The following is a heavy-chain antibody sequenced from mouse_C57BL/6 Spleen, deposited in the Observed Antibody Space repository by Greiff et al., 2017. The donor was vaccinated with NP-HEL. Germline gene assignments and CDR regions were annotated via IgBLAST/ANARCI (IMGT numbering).Heavy chain of an antibody. CDR3: AYGSSYGWFAY. CDR1: GYTFTSYW. J-gene: IGHJ3*01. D-gene: IGHD1-1*01. V-gene: IGHV1-72*01. CDR2: IEPNSGGT. Sequence: QVQLQQPGAELVKPGASVKLSCKASGYTFTSYWMHWVKQRPGRGLEWIGRIEPNSGGTKYNEKFKSKATLTVDKPSSTAYMQLSSLTSEDSAVYSCAYGSSYGWFAYWGQGTLVTVSA.